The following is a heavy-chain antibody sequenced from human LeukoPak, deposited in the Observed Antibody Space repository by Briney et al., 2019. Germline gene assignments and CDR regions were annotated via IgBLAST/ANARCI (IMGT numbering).Heavy chain of an antibody. CDR2: ISGSGTYT. CDR3: AKDWDSGSYFADY. J-gene: IGHJ4*02. Sequence: GGSLRLSCAASGFIFSSYAMSWVRQAPGKGLEWVSGISGSGTYTYDADSVKGRFSISRDNSKNTLYLQMNDLRAEDTALYYCAKDWDSGSYFADYWGQGTLVAVAS. V-gene: IGHV3-23*01. CDR1: GFIFSSYA. D-gene: IGHD1-26*01.